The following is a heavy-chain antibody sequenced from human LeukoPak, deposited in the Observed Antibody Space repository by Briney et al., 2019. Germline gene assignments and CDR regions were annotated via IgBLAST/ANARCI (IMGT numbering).Heavy chain of an antibody. CDR1: GYTFTNYA. CDR2: INTNTGNP. CDR3: ARGPIKKYYYYYGMDV. Sequence: GASVKVSCKASGYTFTNYAMNWVRQAPGQGLEWMGWINTNTGNPTYAQGFTGRFVFSLDTSVSTAYLQICSLKAEDTAVYYCARGPIKKYYYYYGMDVWAKGPRSPSP. J-gene: IGHJ6*02. V-gene: IGHV7-4-1*01.